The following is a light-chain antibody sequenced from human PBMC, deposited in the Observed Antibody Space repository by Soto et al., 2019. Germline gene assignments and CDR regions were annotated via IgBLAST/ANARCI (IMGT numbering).Light chain of an antibody. CDR2: GAS. CDR3: QQYGSSST. Sequence: IVLTQSPGTLSLSPGERATLCWMASQTISSSSLAWYQQKGGQAPRLLIYGASSRATGIPDRFSGSGSGTDFTLTISRLEPDDFAVYYCQQYGSSSTFGQGTRLEIK. V-gene: IGKV3-20*01. J-gene: IGKJ5*01. CDR1: QTISSSS.